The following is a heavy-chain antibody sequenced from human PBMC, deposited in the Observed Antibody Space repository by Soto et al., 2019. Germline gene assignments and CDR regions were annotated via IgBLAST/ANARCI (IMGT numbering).Heavy chain of an antibody. Sequence: PSETLSLTCTVSGGSISSYYWSWIRQPPGKGLEWIGYIYYSGSTNYNPSLKIRVTISVATSKNQFPLTLYSVTAADTAVYYCARTTGRHLDFWAQGILVTVS. D-gene: IGHD4-4*01. CDR2: IYYSGST. V-gene: IGHV4-59*08. J-gene: IGHJ4*02. CDR1: GGSISSYY. CDR3: ARTTGRHLDF.